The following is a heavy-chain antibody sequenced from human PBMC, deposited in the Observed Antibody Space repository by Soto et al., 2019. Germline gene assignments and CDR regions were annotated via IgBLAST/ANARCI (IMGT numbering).Heavy chain of an antibody. J-gene: IGHJ4*02. CDR2: ISYDGTNK. D-gene: IGHD3-10*01. CDR1: GFTFRSYA. V-gene: IGHV3-30-3*01. Sequence: VGSLRLSCAASGFTFRSYAIHWVRQAPGNGLEWVAIISYDGTNKFYTDSVKGRFTISRDNSNNTLYLQMNRLRSEDTAVYYCARDGRTGTTLPHGGLDQWGQGTLVTVSS. CDR3: ARDGRTGTTLPHGGLDQ.